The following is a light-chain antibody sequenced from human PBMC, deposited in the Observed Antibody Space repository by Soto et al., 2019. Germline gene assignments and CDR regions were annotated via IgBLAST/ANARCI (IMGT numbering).Light chain of an antibody. Sequence: DIQMTQSPFTLSAFLGDRVTITCRASQTISNWLAWYQQKPGKAPKLLIYKASGLEGGVPSRFRGSGAGTEFTLTINNLQPDDFATYFCQQYSSYPRTFGQGTKVES. V-gene: IGKV1-5*03. J-gene: IGKJ1*01. CDR1: QTISNW. CDR3: QQYSSYPRT. CDR2: KAS.